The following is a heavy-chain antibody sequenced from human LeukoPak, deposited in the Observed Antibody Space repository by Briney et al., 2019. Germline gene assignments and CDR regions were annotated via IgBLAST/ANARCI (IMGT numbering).Heavy chain of an antibody. J-gene: IGHJ4*02. D-gene: IGHD1/OR15-1a*01. Sequence: GSLRLSCAACGFSFTTFGIHWVRQAPGKGLEWVAAISPDGKIEYYTDSVKGQFTVSRDNSKNMIYLQMNSLRGEDSAVYFCAKINNDDDYWGQGALVTVSS. CDR1: GFSFTTFG. CDR2: ISPDGKIE. CDR3: AKINNDDDY. V-gene: IGHV3-30*18.